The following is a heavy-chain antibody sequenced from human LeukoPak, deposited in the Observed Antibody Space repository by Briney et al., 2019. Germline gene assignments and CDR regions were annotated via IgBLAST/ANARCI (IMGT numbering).Heavy chain of an antibody. D-gene: IGHD1-26*01. V-gene: IGHV3-15*01. CDR2: IKSKTDGGTT. J-gene: IGHJ3*02. CDR1: GLTFTSAW. CDR3: TTDPGEWEPI. Sequence: GGSLRLSCATSGLTFTSAWMRWFRQAPGKGLEWVGRIKSKTDGGTTDYAAPVKGRFTISRDDSKNTLYLQMNSLKTEDTAVYYCTTDPGEWEPIWGQGTMVTVSS.